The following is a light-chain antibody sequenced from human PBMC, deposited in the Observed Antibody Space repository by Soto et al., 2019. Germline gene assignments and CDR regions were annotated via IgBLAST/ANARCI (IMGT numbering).Light chain of an antibody. CDR1: QGVSSY. CDR3: QQRYT. Sequence: EMVWPHPPPTLSFSPGERPPLSCRASQGVSSYLAWYQQKPGQAPRLLIYDASNRATGIPARFSGSGSGTDFTLTISSLEPEDFAVYYCQQRYTFGQGTKLEIK. CDR2: DAS. J-gene: IGKJ2*01. V-gene: IGKV3-11*01.